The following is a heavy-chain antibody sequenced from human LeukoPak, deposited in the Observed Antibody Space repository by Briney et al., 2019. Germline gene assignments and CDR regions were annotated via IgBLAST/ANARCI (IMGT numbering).Heavy chain of an antibody. Sequence: PSETLSLTCTVSGGSISSGGYYWSWIRQHPGKGLEWIGYIYYSGSTYYNPSLKSRVTISVDTSKNQFSLKLSSVTAADTAVYYCARGNSYLPWFDPWGQGTLVTVSS. CDR2: IYYSGST. J-gene: IGHJ5*02. CDR1: GGSISSGGYY. CDR3: ARGNSYLPWFDP. V-gene: IGHV4-31*03. D-gene: IGHD1-7*01.